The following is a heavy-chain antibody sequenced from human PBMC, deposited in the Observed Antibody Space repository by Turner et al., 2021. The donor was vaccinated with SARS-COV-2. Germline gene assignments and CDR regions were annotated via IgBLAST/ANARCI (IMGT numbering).Heavy chain of an antibody. CDR2: ISSGGRT. Sequence: DVQLVETGGGLIQPGGSLRLSCAASGFTVSSNYMSWVRQAPGKGLEWVSVISSGGRTYYADSVKGRFTISRDNSKNTLYLQMNSLRAEDTAVYYCAKARYGNYYYGMDVWGQGTTVTVSS. V-gene: IGHV3-53*05. CDR1: GFTVSSNY. D-gene: IGHD1-1*01. J-gene: IGHJ6*02. CDR3: AKARYGNYYYGMDV.